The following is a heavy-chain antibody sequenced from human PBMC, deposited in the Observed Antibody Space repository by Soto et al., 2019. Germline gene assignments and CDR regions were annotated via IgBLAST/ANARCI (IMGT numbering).Heavy chain of an antibody. Sequence: QVQLQESGPGLVKPSGTLSLTCAVSGDSLNNDNWWTWVRQSPGKGREWIGETFRDGNTNYSPSLKGRVTISLDKSSNQFSLSLTSLTAADTAIYYCATAPNNNVVFVSWGQGTLVTVSS. J-gene: IGHJ4*02. D-gene: IGHD2-21*01. V-gene: IGHV4-4*02. CDR2: TFRDGNT. CDR1: GDSLNNDNW. CDR3: ATAPNNNVVFVS.